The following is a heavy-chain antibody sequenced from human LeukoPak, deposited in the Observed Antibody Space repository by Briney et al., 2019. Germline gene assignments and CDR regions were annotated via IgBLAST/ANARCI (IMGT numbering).Heavy chain of an antibody. J-gene: IGHJ5*02. D-gene: IGHD3-22*01. CDR1: GYTFTGYY. CDR3: ARAYYYDRSRYNKNWFDP. V-gene: IGHV1-2*02. CDR2: INPTSGGT. Sequence: GSVWVSCKASGYTFTGYYLHWVRQAPGQGLEWMGWINPTSGGTNYAQKFQGRVTMTRDTSISTAYMDLIRLRSDDTAVYYCARAYYYDRSRYNKNWFDPWGQGTLVTVSS.